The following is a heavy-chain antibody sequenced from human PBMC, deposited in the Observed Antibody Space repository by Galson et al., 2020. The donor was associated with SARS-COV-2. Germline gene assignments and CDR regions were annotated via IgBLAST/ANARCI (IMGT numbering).Heavy chain of an antibody. Sequence: ASVKVSCKASGYTFTGYYLHWVRQAPGQGLEWVGWISPNSGGTNYAQKFQGRVTMTRDTSISTAYMGLSRLRSDDTAVYYCARVPINQYDDSGYYYYFDYWGQGTLVTVSS. CDR2: ISPNSGGT. V-gene: IGHV1-2*02. CDR1: GYTFTGYY. J-gene: IGHJ4*02. CDR3: ARVPINQYDDSGYYYYFDY. D-gene: IGHD3-22*01.